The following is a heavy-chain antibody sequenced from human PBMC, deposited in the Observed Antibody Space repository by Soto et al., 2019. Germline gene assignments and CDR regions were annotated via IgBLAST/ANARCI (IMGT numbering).Heavy chain of an antibody. J-gene: IGHJ6*03. Sequence: GGSLRLSCAASGFTFSSYAMSWVRQAPGKGLEWVSAISGSGGSTYYADSVKGRFTISRDNSKNTLYLQMNSLRAEDTAVYYCAKDLGLVPGLYYYYMDVWGKGTTVTVSS. CDR1: GFTFSSYA. CDR2: ISGSGGST. D-gene: IGHD6-6*01. V-gene: IGHV3-23*01. CDR3: AKDLGLVPGLYYYYMDV.